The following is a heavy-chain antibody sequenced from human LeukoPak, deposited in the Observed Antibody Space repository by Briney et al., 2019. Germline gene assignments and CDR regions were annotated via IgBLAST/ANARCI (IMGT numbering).Heavy chain of an antibody. CDR3: ARGRSSIWGFDY. CDR2: IYGGGST. V-gene: IGHV3-53*01. Sequence: GGSLRLSCAASGFTVSSNYMNWVRQAPGKGLEWVSVIYGGGSTYYADSVKGRFTIFRDNSKNTLYLQMNSLRAEDTAVYFCARGRSSIWGFDYWGQGTLVTVSS. D-gene: IGHD6-13*01. CDR1: GFTVSSNY. J-gene: IGHJ4*02.